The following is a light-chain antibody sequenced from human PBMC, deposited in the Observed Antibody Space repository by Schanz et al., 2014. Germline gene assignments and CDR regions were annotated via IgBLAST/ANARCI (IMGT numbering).Light chain of an antibody. Sequence: DIQMTQSPSTLSASVGDRVTITCRASQSFSTWLAWYQQKPGKAPKLLIYDASRLESGVPSRFTGSGSGTEFTLTISSLQPDDFATYYCQHYTFDSRKFGQGTTVEIK. CDR3: QHYTFDSRK. CDR2: DAS. J-gene: IGKJ1*01. CDR1: QSFSTW. V-gene: IGKV1-5*01.